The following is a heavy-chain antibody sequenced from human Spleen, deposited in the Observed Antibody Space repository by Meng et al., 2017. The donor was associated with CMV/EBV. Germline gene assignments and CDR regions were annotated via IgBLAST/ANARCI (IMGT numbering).Heavy chain of an antibody. CDR3: ARRGPGYDFDY. CDR1: GYSFTNYW. D-gene: IGHD5-12*01. V-gene: IGHV5-51*01. CDR2: IYPGDSDT. Sequence: KISCKASGYSFTNYWIGWVRQMPGTGLEWMGIIYPGDSDTRYSPSFQGQVTLSADKSISTAYPQWSSLKASDTAIYYCARRGPGYDFDYWGQGILVTVSS. J-gene: IGHJ4*02.